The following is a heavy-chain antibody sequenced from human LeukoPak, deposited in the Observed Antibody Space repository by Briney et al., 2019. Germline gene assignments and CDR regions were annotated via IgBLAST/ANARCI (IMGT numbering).Heavy chain of an antibody. V-gene: IGHV3-30*18. CDR1: GFTFSNYG. CDR3: AKGSMGRCSGNSCYSVY. Sequence: GRSLRLSCAASGFTFSNYGMHWVRQAPGKGLERVAVISYDGSNKYYADSVKGRFTISRDNSKNTLYLQMNSLRVEDTAVYYCAKGSMGRCSGNSCYSVYWGQGTLVTVSS. J-gene: IGHJ4*02. CDR2: ISYDGSNK. D-gene: IGHD5-12*01.